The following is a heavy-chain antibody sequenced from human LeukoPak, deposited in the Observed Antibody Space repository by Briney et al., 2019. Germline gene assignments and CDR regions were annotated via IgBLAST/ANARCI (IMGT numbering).Heavy chain of an antibody. Sequence: PGGCLRLSCAASGFTFSSYAMSWVRQAPGKGLEWLSAISGSGGSTYYADSVKGRFTISRDNSKNTLYLQMNSLRAEDTAVYYWAKGRQGAQWLSLPPDYWGQGTLVTVSS. CDR2: ISGSGGST. J-gene: IGHJ4*02. V-gene: IGHV3-23*01. CDR3: AKGRQGAQWLSLPPDY. D-gene: IGHD6-19*01. CDR1: GFTFSSYA.